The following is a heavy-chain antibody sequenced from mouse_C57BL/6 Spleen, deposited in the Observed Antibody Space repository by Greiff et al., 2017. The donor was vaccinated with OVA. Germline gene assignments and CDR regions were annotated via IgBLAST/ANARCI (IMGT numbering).Heavy chain of an antibody. CDR2: IYPSDSET. J-gene: IGHJ4*01. CDR3: ARGGYGSSYAMDY. V-gene: IGHV1-61*01. CDR1: GYTFTSYW. Sequence: QVHVKQPGAELVRPGSSVKLSCKASGYTFTSYWMDWVKQRPGQGLEWIGNIYPSDSETHYNQKFKDKATLTVDKSSSTAYMQLSSLTSEDSAVYYVARGGYGSSYAMDYWGQGTSVTVSS. D-gene: IGHD1-1*01.